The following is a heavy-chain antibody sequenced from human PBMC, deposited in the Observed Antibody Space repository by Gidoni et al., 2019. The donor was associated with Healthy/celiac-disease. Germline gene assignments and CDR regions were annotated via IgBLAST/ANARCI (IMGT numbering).Heavy chain of an antibody. CDR2: IIPILGIA. CDR1: GGTVSSYT. V-gene: IGHV1-69*02. J-gene: IGHJ5*02. CDR3: ASDGWNTAMVPGWFDP. Sequence: QVQLVQSGAEVKKPGSSVKVSCKASGGTVSSYTISWVRQAPGQGLEWMGRIIPILGIANYAQKFQGRVTITADKSTSTAYMELSSLRSEDTAVYYCASDGWNTAMVPGWFDPWGQGTLVTVSS. D-gene: IGHD5-18*01.